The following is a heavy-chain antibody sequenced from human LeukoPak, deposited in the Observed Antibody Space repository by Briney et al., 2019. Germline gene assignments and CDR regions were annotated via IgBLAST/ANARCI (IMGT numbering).Heavy chain of an antibody. CDR2: INPNSGGT. V-gene: IGHV1-2*02. CDR3: ARVSSSWLRFFDY. J-gene: IGHJ4*02. CDR1: GYTFTGYY. D-gene: IGHD6-13*01. Sequence: ASVKVSCKASGYTFTGYYMHWVRQAPGQGLEWMGWINPNSGGTNYAQKFQGRATMTRDTSISTAYMELSRLRSDDTAVFYCARVSSSWLRFFDYWGQGTLVTVSS.